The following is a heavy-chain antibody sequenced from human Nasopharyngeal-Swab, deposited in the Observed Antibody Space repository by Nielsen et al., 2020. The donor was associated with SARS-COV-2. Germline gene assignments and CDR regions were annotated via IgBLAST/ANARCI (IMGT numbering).Heavy chain of an antibody. CDR3: ARERGYSYGSGYGMDV. CDR1: GFTSSIHS. CDR2: ITSSSSYI. Sequence: GGSLTLSCAPSGFTSSIHSMNWVRQAPGKGLEWVSSITSSSSYIYYADSVKGRFTISRDNAKNTLYLQMNSLGAEDTAVYYCARERGYSYGSGYGMDVWGQGTTVTVSS. D-gene: IGHD5-18*01. J-gene: IGHJ6*02. V-gene: IGHV3-21*01.